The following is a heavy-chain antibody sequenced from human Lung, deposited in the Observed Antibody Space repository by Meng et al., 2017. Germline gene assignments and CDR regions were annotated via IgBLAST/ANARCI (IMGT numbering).Heavy chain of an antibody. V-gene: IGHV3-74*01. CDR1: GFTFSSYW. J-gene: IGHJ4*02. CDR2: INSDGSGT. Sequence: GESLKISCAASGFTFSSYWMHWVRQAPGKGLLWVSRINSDGSGTAYADSVKGRFTISRDNAKNTLYLQMNSLRAEDTAVYYCARGGYYGSGSYEYWGQGTLVTVYS. CDR3: ARGGYYGSGSYEY. D-gene: IGHD3-10*01.